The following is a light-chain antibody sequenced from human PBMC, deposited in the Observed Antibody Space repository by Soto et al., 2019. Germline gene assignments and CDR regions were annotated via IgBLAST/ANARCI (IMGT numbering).Light chain of an antibody. Sequence: EIVLTQSPATLSLSPGETATLSFSASQSISRYLAWYQQKPGQAPRLLIYDASIRATGIPARFRGGGSETDFTLTISSLAPEDFAIYYCQQRGTWPRVTFGGGTKVDIK. CDR2: DAS. CDR1: QSISRY. J-gene: IGKJ4*01. V-gene: IGKV3-11*01. CDR3: QQRGTWPRVT.